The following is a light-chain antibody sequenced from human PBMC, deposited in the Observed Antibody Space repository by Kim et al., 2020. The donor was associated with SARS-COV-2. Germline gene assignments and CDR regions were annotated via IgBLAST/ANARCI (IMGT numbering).Light chain of an antibody. CDR3: QTWGTGIHV. J-gene: IGLJ1*01. CDR1: SGHSSYA. CDR2: LNSDGSH. V-gene: IGLV4-69*01. Sequence: SVKLTGTLSSGHSSYAIAWHQQQPEKGPRYLMKLNSDGSHSKGDGIPDRFSGSSSGAERYLTISSLQSEDEADYYCQTWGTGIHVFGTGTKVTVL.